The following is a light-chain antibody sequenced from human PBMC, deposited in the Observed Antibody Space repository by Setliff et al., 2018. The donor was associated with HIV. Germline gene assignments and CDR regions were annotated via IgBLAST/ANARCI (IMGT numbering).Light chain of an antibody. CDR1: SANIGSDS. CDR2: KSD. J-gene: IGLJ1*01. Sequence: QSVLTQPPSASGAPGQRVTISCSGSSANIGSDSVNWYQQLPTTAPKVLIYKSDQRPSGAPDRFSGSKSGTSASLAISGLQSEDEADYYCATWDASVDGFVFGTGTKVTV. CDR3: ATWDASVDGFV. V-gene: IGLV1-44*01.